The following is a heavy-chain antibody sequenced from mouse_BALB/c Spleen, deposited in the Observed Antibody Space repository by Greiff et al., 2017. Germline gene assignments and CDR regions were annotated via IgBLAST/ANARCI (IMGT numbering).Heavy chain of an antibody. CDR1: GYTFTSYW. V-gene: IGHV1-87*01. Sequence: VQLVESGAELARPGASVKLSCKASGYTFTSYWMQWVKQRPGQGLEWIGAIYPGDGDTRYTQKFKGKATLTADKSSSTAYMQLSSLASEDSAVYYCARGHYGYNYFDYWGQGTTLTVSS. CDR2: IYPGDGDT. J-gene: IGHJ2*01. CDR3: ARGHYGYNYFDY. D-gene: IGHD1-2*01.